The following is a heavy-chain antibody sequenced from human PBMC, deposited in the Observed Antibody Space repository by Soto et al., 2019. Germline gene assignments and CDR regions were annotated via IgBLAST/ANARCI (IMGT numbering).Heavy chain of an antibody. CDR3: VMVDNYVTPTPQDV. CDR1: GYIFVNYG. D-gene: IGHD3-16*01. Sequence: QVQLVQSGDEVKKPGASVKVSCKAPGYIFVNYGIAWVRQAPGQGLEWMGWISPYTGNTHSATKVQGRLTLTTDTASGTAYMDLGSLTPDDTAVYYCVMVDNYVTPTPQDVWGQGTTVTVSS. J-gene: IGHJ6*02. CDR2: ISPYTGNT. V-gene: IGHV1-18*01.